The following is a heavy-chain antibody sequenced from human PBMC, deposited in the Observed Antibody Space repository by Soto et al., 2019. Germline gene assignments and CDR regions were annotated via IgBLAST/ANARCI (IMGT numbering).Heavy chain of an antibody. CDR3: AKDKYSNGPSPFDY. Sequence: GGSLRLSCAASGFTFSSYGMHWVRQAPGKGLEWVAVISYDGSNKYYADSVKGRFTISRDNSKNTLYLQMNSLRAEDTAVYYCAKDKYSNGPSPFDYWGQGTLVTVSS. CDR1: GFTFSSYG. J-gene: IGHJ4*02. CDR2: ISYDGSNK. D-gene: IGHD6-19*01. V-gene: IGHV3-30*18.